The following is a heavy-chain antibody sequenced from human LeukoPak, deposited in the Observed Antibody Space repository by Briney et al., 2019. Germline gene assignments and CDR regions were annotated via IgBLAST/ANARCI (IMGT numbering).Heavy chain of an antibody. V-gene: IGHV3-23*01. CDR1: GFTFSSYA. Sequence: GETLRLSCAASGFTFSSYAMSWVRQAPGKGLEWVSAISGSGGSTYYADSVKGRFTISRDNSKNTLYLQMNSLRAEDTAVYYCAKDSDIVVDYFDYWGQGTLVTVSS. CDR3: AKDSDIVVDYFDY. J-gene: IGHJ4*02. CDR2: ISGSGGST. D-gene: IGHD2-15*01.